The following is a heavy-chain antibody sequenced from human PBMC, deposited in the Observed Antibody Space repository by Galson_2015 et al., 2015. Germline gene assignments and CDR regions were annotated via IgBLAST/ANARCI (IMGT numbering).Heavy chain of an antibody. D-gene: IGHD3-10*01. CDR2: IYQSGNA. Sequence: SETLSLTCTVSNASITSHYWAWIRQPPGKGLESLGYIYQSGNANYNPSLRSRVTISIETSKNQFSLLLGPVTAADTAIYYCARTPRANSYGSGPFDYWGRGMQVTVSS. J-gene: IGHJ4*02. V-gene: IGHV4-59*11. CDR3: ARTPRANSYGSGPFDY. CDR1: NASITSHY.